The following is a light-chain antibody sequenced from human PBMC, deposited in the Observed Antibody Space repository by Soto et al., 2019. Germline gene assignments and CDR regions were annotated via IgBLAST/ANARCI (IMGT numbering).Light chain of an antibody. CDR3: QRTNSFPPYT. Sequence: DIQMTQSPSSVSASVGDRVTITCRASQGIDNWLAWYQQKPGKSPKILIYSASTLQDGVPSRFSGRGYGTDFTLTISDLQPEYFATYFCQRTNSFPPYTFAQGTKLEI. CDR1: QGIDNW. V-gene: IGKV1-12*01. CDR2: SAS. J-gene: IGKJ2*01.